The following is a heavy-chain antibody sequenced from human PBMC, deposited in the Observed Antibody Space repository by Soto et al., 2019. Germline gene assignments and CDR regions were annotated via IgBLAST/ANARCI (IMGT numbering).Heavy chain of an antibody. CDR1: GYTFTSKG. CDR2: ISAYNGNT. D-gene: IGHD6-6*01. J-gene: IGHJ6*02. CDR3: ARDPGLAARPRGYYYGMDV. Sequence: QVQLVQSGAEVKKPGASVKVSCKASGYTFTSKGISWVRQAPGQGLEWMGWISAYNGNTNYAQKLQGRDTMTTDTSTSTAYMELRSLRSDDTAVYYCARDPGLAARPRGYYYGMDVWGQWTSVTVSS. V-gene: IGHV1-18*01.